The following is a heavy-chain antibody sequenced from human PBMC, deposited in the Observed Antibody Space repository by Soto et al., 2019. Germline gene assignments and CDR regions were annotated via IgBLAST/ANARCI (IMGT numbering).Heavy chain of an antibody. D-gene: IGHD3-3*01. CDR1: GYSFTSYW. CDR2: IYPGDSDT. J-gene: IGHJ2*01. V-gene: IGHV5-51*01. Sequence: EVQLVQSGAEVKKPGESLKISCKGSGYSFTSYWIGWVRQMPGKGLEWMGIIYPGDSDTKYSPSFQGQVTISADTSISTAYLQWSSLKASDTAMYYCARQYSDFWRASFTGSSYFDLWGRGNLVTVSS. CDR3: ARQYSDFWRASFTGSSYFDL.